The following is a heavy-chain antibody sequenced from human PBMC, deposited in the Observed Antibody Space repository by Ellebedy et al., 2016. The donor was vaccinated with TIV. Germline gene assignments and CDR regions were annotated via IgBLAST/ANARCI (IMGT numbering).Heavy chain of an antibody. V-gene: IGHV3-7*01. CDR1: GFTFSSYS. J-gene: IGHJ5*02. CDR2: IKQDGSEK. CDR3: ARDRRVDWFDP. Sequence: GGSLRLXXAASGFTFSSYSMNWVRQAPGKGLEWVANIKQDGSEKYYVDSVKGRFTISRDNAKNSLYLQMNSLRAEDTAVFYCARDRRVDWFDPWGQGTLVTVSS.